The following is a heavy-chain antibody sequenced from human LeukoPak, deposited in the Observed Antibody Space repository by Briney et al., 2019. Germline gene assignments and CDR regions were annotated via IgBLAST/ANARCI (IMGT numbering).Heavy chain of an antibody. D-gene: IGHD4/OR15-4a*01. CDR2: ISNSGNTI. CDR3: ARDMTLVTIGHAAFDI. Sequence: GGSLRLPCTASGFNFDYYYMTWIRQPPGKGLEWVSYISNSGNTIYYADSVKGRFTISRDNAKNSLYLQMNSLRVDDTAVYYCARDMTLVTIGHAAFDIWGQGTFVTVSS. V-gene: IGHV3-11*01. CDR1: GFNFDYYY. J-gene: IGHJ3*02.